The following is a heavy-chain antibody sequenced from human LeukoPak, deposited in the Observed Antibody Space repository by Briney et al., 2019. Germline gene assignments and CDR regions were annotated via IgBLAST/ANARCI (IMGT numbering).Heavy chain of an antibody. D-gene: IGHD3-22*01. V-gene: IGHV4-39*01. CDR1: GGSISSSSYY. CDR2: IYYSGST. Sequence: SETLSLTCTVSGGSISSSSYYWGWVRQPPGKGLEWIVSIYYSGSTYYNPFLKSRVTISVDTSKNQFSLKLSSVTAADTAVYYCARHDPYDSSGYRLGWYFDLWGRGTLVTVSS. J-gene: IGHJ2*01. CDR3: ARHDPYDSSGYRLGWYFDL.